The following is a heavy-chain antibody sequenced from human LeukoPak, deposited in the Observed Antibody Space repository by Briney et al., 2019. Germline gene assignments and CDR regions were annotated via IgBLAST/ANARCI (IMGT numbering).Heavy chain of an antibody. CDR2: IKSKTDGGTT. Sequence: TGGSLRLSCAASGFTFSNAWMNWVRQAPGKGLEWVGRIKSKTDGGTTDYAAPVNGRFTISRDDSKNTLYLQMNSLKTEDTAVYYCTTRGNGGGNYFDYWGQGTLVTVSS. J-gene: IGHJ4*02. CDR3: TTRGNGGGNYFDY. D-gene: IGHD1-26*01. CDR1: GFTFSNAW. V-gene: IGHV3-15*07.